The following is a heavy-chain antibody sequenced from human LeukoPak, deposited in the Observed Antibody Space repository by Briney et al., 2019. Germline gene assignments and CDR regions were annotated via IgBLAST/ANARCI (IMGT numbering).Heavy chain of an antibody. J-gene: IGHJ4*02. CDR3: ARRYCSTTSCYFDY. Sequence: SSETLSLTCAVSGYSINSGYYWGWIRQPPGKGLEWIGNIYHSGSTYYNPSLKSRVTISVDTSKNQFSLKLSSVTAADTAVYYCARRYCSTTSCYFDYWGQGTQVTVSS. CDR1: GYSINSGYY. V-gene: IGHV4-38-2*01. D-gene: IGHD2-2*01. CDR2: IYHSGST.